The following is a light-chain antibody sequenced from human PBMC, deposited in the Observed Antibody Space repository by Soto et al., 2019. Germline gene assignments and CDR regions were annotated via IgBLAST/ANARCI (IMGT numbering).Light chain of an antibody. CDR1: SSNVGSHT. V-gene: IGLV1-44*01. J-gene: IGLJ3*02. Sequence: QSVLTQPPSASGTPGPRVTISCSGSSSNVGSHTVNWYQQLPGTAPKLLIYSNNQRPSGVPDRFSGSKSGTSASLAISGLQSEDEDDYYCAAWDDSLNARVFGGGTKLTVL. CDR2: SNN. CDR3: AAWDDSLNARV.